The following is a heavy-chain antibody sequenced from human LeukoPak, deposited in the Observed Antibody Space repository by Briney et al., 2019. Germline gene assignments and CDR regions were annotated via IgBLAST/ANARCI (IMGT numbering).Heavy chain of an antibody. J-gene: IGHJ5*02. Sequence: PGESLKISCKGSGYSFTSYWIGWVRQMPGKGLEWMGIIYPGDSDTRYSPSFQGQVTISADKSISTAYPQWSSLKASDTAMYYCARHKRYCSGGSCYFSWFDPWGQGTLVTVSS. CDR3: ARHKRYCSGGSCYFSWFDP. V-gene: IGHV5-51*01. CDR1: GYSFTSYW. CDR2: IYPGDSDT. D-gene: IGHD2-15*01.